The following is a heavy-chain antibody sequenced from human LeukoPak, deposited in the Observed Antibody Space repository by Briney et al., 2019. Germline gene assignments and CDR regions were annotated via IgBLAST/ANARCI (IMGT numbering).Heavy chain of an antibody. J-gene: IGHJ3*02. CDR1: GFTFSSYA. D-gene: IGHD1-26*01. V-gene: IGHV3-30*04. CDR3: AKVVGSYSPAFDI. CDR2: ISYDGSNK. Sequence: GGSLRLSCAASGFTFSSYAMHWVRQAPGKGLEWVAVISYDGSNKYYADSVKGRFTISRDNSKNTLYLQMNSLRAEDTAVYYCAKVVGSYSPAFDIWGQGTMVTVSS.